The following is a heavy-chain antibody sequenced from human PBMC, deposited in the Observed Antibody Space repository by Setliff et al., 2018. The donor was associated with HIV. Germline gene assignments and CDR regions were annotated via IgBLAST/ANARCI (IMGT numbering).Heavy chain of an antibody. V-gene: IGHV3-30*04. CDR2: ISSDGSVK. CDR1: GFSFFNYA. CDR3: AREKCPGAEYFPH. Sequence: PGGSLRLSCTTSGFSFFNYAVHWVRQAPGKGLEWVAVISSDGSVKDYADSVKGRFTISRDNSKNTLNVQMNSLKDEDTAVYYCAREKCPGAEYFPHWGQGTLVTVSS. J-gene: IGHJ1*01.